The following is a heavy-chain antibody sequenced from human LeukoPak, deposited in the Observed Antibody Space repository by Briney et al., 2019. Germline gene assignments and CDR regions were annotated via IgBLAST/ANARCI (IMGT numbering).Heavy chain of an antibody. CDR2: ISSSGGST. CDR1: GFTFSSYA. CDR3: AKDSFRSSSGVDP. V-gene: IGHV3-23*01. J-gene: IGHJ5*02. Sequence: TGGSLRLSCAASGFTFSSYAMTWVRQAPGKGLQWVSAISSSGGSTYYADSVKGRFTISRVNSKNTLFLQMNGLRAEDTAVYYCAKDSFRSSSGVDPWGQGTLVTVSS. D-gene: IGHD6-19*01.